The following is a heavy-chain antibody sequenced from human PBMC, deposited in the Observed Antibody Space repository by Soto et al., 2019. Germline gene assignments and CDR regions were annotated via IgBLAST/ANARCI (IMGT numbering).Heavy chain of an antibody. J-gene: IGHJ4*02. CDR3: ARDSGLGSGYDLYFDY. CDR1: GGSISSGGYY. D-gene: IGHD5-12*01. Sequence: SETLSLTCTVSGGSISSGGYYWSWIRQHPGKGLEWIGYIYYSGSTYYNPSLKSRVTISVDTSKNQFSLKLSSVTAADTAVYYCARDSGLGSGYDLYFDYWGQGTLVTVSS. CDR2: IYYSGST. V-gene: IGHV4-31*03.